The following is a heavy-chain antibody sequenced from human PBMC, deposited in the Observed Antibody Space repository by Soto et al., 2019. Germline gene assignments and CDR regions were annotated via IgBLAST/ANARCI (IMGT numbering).Heavy chain of an antibody. V-gene: IGHV1-69*01. CDR2: IIPIFGTA. J-gene: IGHJ3*02. D-gene: IGHD3-22*01. Sequence: QVQLVQSGAEVKKPGSSVKVSCKASGGTFSSYAISWVRQAPGQGLEWMGGIIPIFGTANYAQKFQGRVTITADESTSTAYMELSSLRSEDTAVYYCASAPRVVVVITTFEKPSEDAFDIWGQGTMVTVSS. CDR1: GGTFSSYA. CDR3: ASAPRVVVVITTFEKPSEDAFDI.